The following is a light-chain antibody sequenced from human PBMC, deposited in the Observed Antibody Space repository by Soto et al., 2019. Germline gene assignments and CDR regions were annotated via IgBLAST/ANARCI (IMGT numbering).Light chain of an antibody. Sequence: EIVMTQSPATLSVSPGERATLSCRASQSVSSNLAWYQQKPGQAPRLLIYGASTRATGIPARFSGSGSATEFTLTISSLQSEDFAVSYCQQYNNWSPWTFGQGTKVEIK. CDR2: GAS. J-gene: IGKJ1*01. CDR1: QSVSSN. CDR3: QQYNNWSPWT. V-gene: IGKV3-15*01.